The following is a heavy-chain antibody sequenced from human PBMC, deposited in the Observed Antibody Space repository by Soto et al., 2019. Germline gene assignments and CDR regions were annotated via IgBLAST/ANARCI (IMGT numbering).Heavy chain of an antibody. CDR3: AKDHEKGGLCYDY. CDR1: GFTFSSYA. Sequence: EVQLLESGGGLVQPGGSLRLSCAASGFTFSSYAMSWVRQAPGKGLEWVSAISGSGGSTYYADSVKGRFTISRDNSKNKLYLQMNSLRAEDTAVYYCAKDHEKGGLCYDYWGQGTLVTVSS. CDR2: ISGSGGST. V-gene: IGHV3-23*01. J-gene: IGHJ4*02. D-gene: IGHD2-8*01.